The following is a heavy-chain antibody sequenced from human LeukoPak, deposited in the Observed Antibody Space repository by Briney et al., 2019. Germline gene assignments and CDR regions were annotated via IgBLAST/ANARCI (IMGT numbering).Heavy chain of an antibody. CDR2: IWYDGSNK. CDR1: GFTFSSYG. CDR3: ARVGYCSGGSCYGGDY. J-gene: IGHJ4*02. Sequence: GRSLRLSCVASGFTFSSYGMHWVRQAPGEGLEWVAVIWYDGSNKYYADSVKGRFTISTDNSKNTLYLQMNTLRAEDTAVYYCARVGYCSGGSCYGGDYWGQGTLVTVSS. V-gene: IGHV3-33*01. D-gene: IGHD2-15*01.